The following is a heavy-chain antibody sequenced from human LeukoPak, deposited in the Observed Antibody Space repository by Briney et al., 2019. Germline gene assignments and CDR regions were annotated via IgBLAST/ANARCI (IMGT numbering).Heavy chain of an antibody. CDR2: IYSGGST. V-gene: IGHV3-53*01. Sequence: GGSLRLSCAASGFTVSSNYMSWVRQAPGKGLKWVSVIYSGGSTYYADSVKGRFTISRDNSKNTLYLQMNSLRAEDTAVYYCARRGLDYYYMDVWGKGTTVTVSS. CDR1: GFTVSSNY. CDR3: ARRGLDYYYMDV. J-gene: IGHJ6*03.